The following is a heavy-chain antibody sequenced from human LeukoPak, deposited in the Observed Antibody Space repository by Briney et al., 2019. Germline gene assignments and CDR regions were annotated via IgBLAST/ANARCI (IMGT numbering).Heavy chain of an antibody. CDR3: ARQGGDSGEYYYMDV. CDR2: IYPGDSDT. J-gene: IGHJ6*03. CDR1: GYSFTSYW. V-gene: IGHV5-51*01. Sequence: GESLKISCKGSGYSFTSYWIGWGRQMPGKGLEGMGSIYPGDSDTRYSPSCQGQVTISADKSISTAYLQWSSLKASDTAMYYCARQGGDSGEYYYMDVWGKGTSVSVSS. D-gene: IGHD2-21*02.